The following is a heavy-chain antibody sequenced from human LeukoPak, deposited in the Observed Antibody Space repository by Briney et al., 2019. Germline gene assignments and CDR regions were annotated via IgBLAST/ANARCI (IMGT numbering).Heavy chain of an antibody. Sequence: ASVKVSCKASGYTLTGYYMHWVRQAPGQGLEWMGRINPNSGGTNYAQKFQGRVTMTRDTSISTAYMELSRLRSDDTAVYYCAREEYDSSGYYYRFDYWGQGTLVTVSS. CDR3: AREEYDSSGYYYRFDY. V-gene: IGHV1-2*06. CDR1: GYTLTGYY. J-gene: IGHJ4*02. CDR2: INPNSGGT. D-gene: IGHD3-22*01.